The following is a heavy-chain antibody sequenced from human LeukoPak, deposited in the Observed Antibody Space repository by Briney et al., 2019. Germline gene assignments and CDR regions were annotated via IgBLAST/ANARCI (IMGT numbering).Heavy chain of an antibody. D-gene: IGHD5-24*01. V-gene: IGHV3-21*01. J-gene: IGHJ4*02. CDR2: ITSGSSYI. CDR3: ATRTPQDGYNTLVY. CDR1: GFSFSTYN. Sequence: MTGGSLRLSCAASGFSFSTYNMNWVRQAPGQRLEWVSSITSGSSYIYYADSVKGRFTISRDNAKSSLYLQMNSLRAEDTAVYYCATRTPQDGYNTLVYWGQGALVTVSS.